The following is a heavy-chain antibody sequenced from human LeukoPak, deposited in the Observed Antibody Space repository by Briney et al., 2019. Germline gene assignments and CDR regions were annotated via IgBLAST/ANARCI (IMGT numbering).Heavy chain of an antibody. J-gene: IGHJ4*02. CDR2: INSDGSST. CDR3: AKDRTYRYFDY. D-gene: IGHD2-15*01. Sequence: PGGSLRLSCAASGFTFSSYSMHWVRQAPGKGLVWVSRINSDGSSTNYADSVKGRFTISRDNAKNTVYLQMNSLRAEDTAVYYCAKDRTYRYFDYWGQGTLVTVSS. V-gene: IGHV3-74*01. CDR1: GFTFSSYS.